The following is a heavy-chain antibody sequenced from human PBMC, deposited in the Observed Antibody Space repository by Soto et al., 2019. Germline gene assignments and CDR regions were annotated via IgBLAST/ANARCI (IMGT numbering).Heavy chain of an antibody. V-gene: IGHV1-18*01. CDR2: ISPHIVNT. CDR3: ARDEGGYDILTGYYKAHHFDY. Sequence: QVQLVQSGAEVKKPGDSVKVSCSASGYTFTHFYITWVRQAPGQGLEWMGAISPHIVNTNFSQKFQGRVTLTTDTSTSTAYMELRSLRSDDTADYYCARDEGGYDILTGYYKAHHFDYWGQGVLVTVSS. CDR1: GYTFTHFY. J-gene: IGHJ4*02. D-gene: IGHD3-9*01.